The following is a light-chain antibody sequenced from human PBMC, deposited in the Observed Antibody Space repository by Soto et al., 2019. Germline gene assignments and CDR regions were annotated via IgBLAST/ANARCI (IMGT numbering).Light chain of an antibody. J-gene: IGKJ3*01. V-gene: IGKV1-6*01. Sequence: AIQLTQSPSSLSAAVGDRVTITCRASQDINNDVAWFQKRPGRAPKLLIYDAINVQSGVPSRFSGSGSGAYFSLTISSLQPDDFATYYCFQDFNYPRTFGPGTKVVSN. CDR3: FQDFNYPRT. CDR2: DAI. CDR1: QDINND.